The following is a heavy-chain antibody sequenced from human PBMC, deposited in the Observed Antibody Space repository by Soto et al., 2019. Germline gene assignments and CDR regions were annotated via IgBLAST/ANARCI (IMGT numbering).Heavy chain of an antibody. CDR2: IYYSGST. Sequence: QLQLQESGPGLVKPSETLSLTCTVSGGSISSSSYYWGWIRQPPGKGLEWIGSIYYSGSTYYNPSLKSRVTISVDTSKNQFSLKLSSVTAADTAVYYCARRPRRYSSGWPFDYWGQGTLVTVSS. CDR3: ARRPRRYSSGWPFDY. D-gene: IGHD6-19*01. J-gene: IGHJ4*02. V-gene: IGHV4-39*01. CDR1: GGSISSSSYY.